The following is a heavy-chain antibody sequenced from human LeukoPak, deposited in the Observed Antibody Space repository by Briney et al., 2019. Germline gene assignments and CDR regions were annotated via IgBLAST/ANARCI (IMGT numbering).Heavy chain of an antibody. CDR1: GFTFSNYA. J-gene: IGHJ4*02. CDR3: ARTTTFAPHFDY. Sequence: GGSLRLSCAASGFTFSNYAMSWVRQAPGKGLEWVSVIYSGGTTYYADSVKGRFTISRDNSKNTLYLQMNSLRAEDTAVYYCARTTTFAPHFDYWGQGTLVTVSS. CDR2: IYSGGTT. D-gene: IGHD1-1*01. V-gene: IGHV3-66*01.